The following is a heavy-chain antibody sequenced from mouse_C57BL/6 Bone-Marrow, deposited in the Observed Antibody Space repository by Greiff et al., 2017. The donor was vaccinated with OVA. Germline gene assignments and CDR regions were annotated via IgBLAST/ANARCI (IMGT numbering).Heavy chain of an antibody. CDR3: ARHHYGKDY. J-gene: IGHJ2*01. CDR1: GYTFTSYW. V-gene: IGHV1-52*01. D-gene: IGHD1-1*01. CDR2: IDPSDSET. Sequence: QVQLQQPGAELVRPGSSVKLSCKASGYTFTSYWMHWVKQRPIQGLEWIGNIDPSDSETHYNQKFKDKATFTVDKSSSTAYMQLSSLTSEDSAVYYCARHHYGKDYWGQGTTLTVSS.